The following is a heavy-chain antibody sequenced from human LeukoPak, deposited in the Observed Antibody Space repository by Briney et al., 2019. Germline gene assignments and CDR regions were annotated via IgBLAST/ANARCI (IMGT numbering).Heavy chain of an antibody. CDR3: ARQGLLRYYGSGSQGGFDY. D-gene: IGHD3-10*01. CDR1: GGTFISYA. CDR2: IIPIFGTA. J-gene: IGHJ4*02. V-gene: IGHV1-69*01. Sequence: ASVKVSCKASGGTFISYAISWVRQAPGQGLEWMGGIIPIFGTANYAQKFQGRVTITADESTSTAYMELSSLRSEDTAVYYCARQGLLRYYGSGSQGGFDYWGQGTLVTVSS.